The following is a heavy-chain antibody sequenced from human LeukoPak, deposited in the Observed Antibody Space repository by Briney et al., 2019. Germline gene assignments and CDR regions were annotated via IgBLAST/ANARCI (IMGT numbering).Heavy chain of an antibody. D-gene: IGHD1-1*01. V-gene: IGHV4-4*07. J-gene: IGHJ6*02. CDR1: GGSISSYY. Sequence: PSETLSLTCTVSGGSISSYYWSWIRQPAGKGLEWIGRIYTSGSTNYNPSLKSRVTMSVDTSKNQFSLKLSSVTAADTAVYYCARDKRTTGTSPSFYGMDVWGQGTTVTVSS. CDR2: IYTSGST. CDR3: ARDKRTTGTSPSFYGMDV.